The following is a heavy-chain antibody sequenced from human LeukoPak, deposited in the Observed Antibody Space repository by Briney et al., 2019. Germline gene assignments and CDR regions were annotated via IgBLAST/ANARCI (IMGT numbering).Heavy chain of an antibody. J-gene: IGHJ6*03. CDR1: GFTFSSYA. V-gene: IGHV3-30*04. D-gene: IGHD3-3*01. Sequence: GGSLRLSCAASGFTFSSYAMHRVRQAPGKGLEWVAVISYDGSNYYYADSVKGRFTISRDNSKNTLYLQMNSLRAEDTAVYYCARGGDYYDFWSGYISPYYYYYMDVWGKGTTVTVSS. CDR3: ARGGDYYDFWSGYISPYYYYYMDV. CDR2: ISYDGSNY.